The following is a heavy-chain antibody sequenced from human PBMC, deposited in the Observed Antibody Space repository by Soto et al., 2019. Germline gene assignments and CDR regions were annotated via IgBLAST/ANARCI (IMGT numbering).Heavy chain of an antibody. J-gene: IGHJ6*02. CDR1: GDSVSSNSAA. V-gene: IGHV6-1*01. CDR3: ARWVRHSSGWDYYYYGMDV. Sequence: SQTLSLTCVISGDSVSSNSAAWNWIRQSPSRGLEWLGRTYYRSKWYNDYAVSVKSRITINPDTSKNQFSLQLNSVTPEDTAVYYCARWVRHSSGWDYYYYGMDVWGQGTTVTVSS. CDR2: TYYRSKWYN. D-gene: IGHD6-19*01.